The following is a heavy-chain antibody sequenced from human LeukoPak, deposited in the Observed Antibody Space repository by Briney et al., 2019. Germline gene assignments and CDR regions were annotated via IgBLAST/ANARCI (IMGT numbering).Heavy chain of an antibody. CDR2: FDPKEGER. CDR3: TTREIVVEPAQTSMVRGVLWRSDF. V-gene: IGHV1-24*01. CDR1: GDTLTELS. Sequence: ASVKVSCKVSGDTLTELSMHWVRQAPGKGLEWMGGFDPKEGERVYAQNFQGRFTMTEDTSSGTAYMELNSLRSEDTAVYYCTTREIVVEPAQTSMVRGVLWRSDFWGHGTLVTVSS. D-gene: IGHD3-10*01. J-gene: IGHJ4*01.